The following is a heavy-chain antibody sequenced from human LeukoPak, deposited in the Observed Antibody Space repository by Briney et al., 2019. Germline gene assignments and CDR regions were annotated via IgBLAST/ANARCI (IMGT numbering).Heavy chain of an antibody. CDR1: GFTFSSYA. J-gene: IGHJ4*02. D-gene: IGHD2-15*01. CDR2: ISGSGGST. Sequence: GGSLRLSCAASGFTFSSYAMSWVRQAPGKGLEWVSAISGSGGSTYYADSVKGRFTISRDNSKNTLYLQMNSLRAEDTAVYYCAKDVGIVVVVAATGGYLDYWGQGTLVTVSS. CDR3: AKDVGIVVVVAATGGYLDY. V-gene: IGHV3-23*01.